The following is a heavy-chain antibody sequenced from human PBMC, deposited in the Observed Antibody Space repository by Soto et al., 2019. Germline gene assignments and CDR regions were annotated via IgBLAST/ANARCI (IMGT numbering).Heavy chain of an antibody. D-gene: IGHD3-16*02. CDR3: ARGAASLSAYYYGMDV. Sequence: PXDSLTISCKGSGYSFTSYWIGWVRQMPGKGLEWMGIIYPGDSDTRYSPSFQGQVTISADKSTSTAYLQWSSLKASDTAMYYCARGAASLSAYYYGMDVWGQGTTVTVSS. CDR2: IYPGDSDT. CDR1: GYSFTSYW. J-gene: IGHJ6*02. V-gene: IGHV5-51*01.